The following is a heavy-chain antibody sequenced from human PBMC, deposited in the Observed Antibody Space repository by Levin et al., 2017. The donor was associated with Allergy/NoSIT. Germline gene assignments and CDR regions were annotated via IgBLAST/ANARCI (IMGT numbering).Heavy chain of an antibody. Sequence: SCAASGFTFSSYAMHWVRQAPGKGLEWVALISYDGSNKYYADSVKGRFTISRDNSKNTLYVQMNSLRAEDTAVYYCARDRSGSYYLDYWGQGSLVTVSS. V-gene: IGHV3-30-3*01. CDR2: ISYDGSNK. CDR1: GFTFSSYA. D-gene: IGHD1-26*01. J-gene: IGHJ4*02. CDR3: ARDRSGSYYLDY.